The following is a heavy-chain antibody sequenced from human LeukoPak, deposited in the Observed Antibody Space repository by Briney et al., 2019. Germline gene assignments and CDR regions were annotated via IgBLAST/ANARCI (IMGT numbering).Heavy chain of an antibody. D-gene: IGHD3-10*01. CDR1: GGSFSGYY. CDR2: INHSGST. J-gene: IGHJ1*01. V-gene: IGHV4-34*01. CDR3: ARGLPMVRGVTTEYFQH. Sequence: SETLSLTCAVYGGSFSGYYWSWIRQPPGKGLEWIWEINHSGSTNYNPSLKSRVAISVDTSKNQFSLKLSSVTAADTAVYYCARGLPMVRGVTTEYFQHWGQGTLVTVSS.